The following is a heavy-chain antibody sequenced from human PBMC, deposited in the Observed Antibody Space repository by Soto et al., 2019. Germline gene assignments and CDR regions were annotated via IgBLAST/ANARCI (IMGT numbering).Heavy chain of an antibody. CDR3: ARGLYDYVWGSYRSSSHYFDY. J-gene: IGHJ4*02. CDR1: GGSFSGYY. CDR2: INHIGST. V-gene: IGHV4-34*01. Sequence: SETLSLTCAVYGGSFSGYYWSWIRQPPGKGLEWIGEINHIGSTNYNPSLKSRVTISVDTSKNQFSLKLSSVTAADTAVYYCARGLYDYVWGSYRSSSHYFDYWGQGTLVTVSS. D-gene: IGHD3-16*02.